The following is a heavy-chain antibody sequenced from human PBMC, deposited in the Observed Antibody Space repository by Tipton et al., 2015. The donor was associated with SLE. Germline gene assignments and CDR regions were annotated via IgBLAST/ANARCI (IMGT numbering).Heavy chain of an antibody. CDR3: ARDPLRMAAAGTHFDY. D-gene: IGHD6-13*01. CDR1: SYTYG. Sequence: QSGPEVKKPGASVKVSCKTSSYTYGFTWVRQAPGQGLEWMGWINSDNGDTQYAQKFRGRVTMTTDTSTSTAYMELRSLRSDDTAVYYCARDPLRMAAAGTHFDYWGQGTLVTVSS. J-gene: IGHJ4*02. V-gene: IGHV1-18*01. CDR2: INSDNGDT.